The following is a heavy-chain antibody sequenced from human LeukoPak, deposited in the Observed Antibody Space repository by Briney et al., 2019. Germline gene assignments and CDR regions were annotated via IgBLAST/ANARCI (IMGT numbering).Heavy chain of an antibody. Sequence: GGSLRLSCAASGFTFSSYWMSWVRQAPGKGLEWVANIKRDGSEKYYVDSVKGRFTISRDNAKNSLYLQMNSLRAEDTAVYYCARDRVDTAMEADAFDIWGQGTMVTVSS. J-gene: IGHJ3*02. CDR2: IKRDGSEK. D-gene: IGHD5-18*01. CDR1: GFTFSSYW. CDR3: ARDRVDTAMEADAFDI. V-gene: IGHV3-7*01.